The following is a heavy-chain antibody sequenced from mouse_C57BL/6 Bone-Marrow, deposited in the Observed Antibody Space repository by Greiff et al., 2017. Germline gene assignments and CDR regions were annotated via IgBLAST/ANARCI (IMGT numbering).Heavy chain of an antibody. CDR3: SRRDYYGSSLFDY. CDR1: GFNIKNTY. CDR2: IDPANGNT. D-gene: IGHD1-1*01. J-gene: IGHJ2*01. V-gene: IGHV14-3*01. Sequence: EVQLQQSVAELVRPGASVKLSCTASGFNIKNTYMHWVKQRPEQGLEWIGRIDPANGNTKYAPKFQGKATITADTSSNTAYLHLSSLTSEDTSIYYCSRRDYYGSSLFDYCGQGTTLTVSS.